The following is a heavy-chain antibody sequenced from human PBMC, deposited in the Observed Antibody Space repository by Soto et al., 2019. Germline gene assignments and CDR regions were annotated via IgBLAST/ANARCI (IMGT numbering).Heavy chain of an antibody. V-gene: IGHV4-61*01. CDR2: TFVTGAT. CDR3: ARGRDDSARSSLGRRMDD. CDR1: GEAVGSGQSY. J-gene: IGHJ6*02. D-gene: IGHD3-3*01. Sequence: QVQLQESGPGLVKPSETLSLICFVSGEAVGSGQSYWNWIRQAPGKGLEWIGHTFVTGATKYSACLKSRVTMSVDTSKSQIALTLTSVTAADSATYFVARGRDDSARSSLGRRMDDWGQGTTVTVAS.